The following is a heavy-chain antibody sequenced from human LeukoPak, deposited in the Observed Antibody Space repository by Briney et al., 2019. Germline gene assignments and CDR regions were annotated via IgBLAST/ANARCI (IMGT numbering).Heavy chain of an antibody. V-gene: IGHV3-7*01. Sequence: GGSLRLSCAASGFTFSSYSMNWVRQAPGKGLEWVANIKQDGSEKHYVDSAKGRFTISRDNAKNSLYLQMNSLRAEDTAVYYCARGCSGGSCYESKFDPWGQGTLVTVSS. J-gene: IGHJ5*02. D-gene: IGHD2-15*01. CDR1: GFTFSSYS. CDR3: ARGCSGGSCYESKFDP. CDR2: IKQDGSEK.